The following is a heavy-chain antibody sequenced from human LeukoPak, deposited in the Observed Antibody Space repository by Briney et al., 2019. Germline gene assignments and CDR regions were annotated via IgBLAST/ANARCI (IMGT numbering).Heavy chain of an antibody. V-gene: IGHV1-8*01. J-gene: IGHJ4*02. D-gene: IGHD3-10*01. CDR2: MNPNSGNT. CDR1: GYTFTSYD. Sequence: VASVKVSCKASGYTFTSYDINWVRQATGQGPEWMGWMNPNSGNTGYAQKFQGRVTMTRNTSISTAYMELSSLGSEDTAVYYCARGSLLWFGELLAPGGIDFRGQGTLVTVSS. CDR3: ARGSLLWFGELLAPGGIDF.